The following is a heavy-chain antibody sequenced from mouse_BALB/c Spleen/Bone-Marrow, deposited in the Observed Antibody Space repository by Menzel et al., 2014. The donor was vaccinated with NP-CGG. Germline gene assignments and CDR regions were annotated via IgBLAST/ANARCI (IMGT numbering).Heavy chain of an antibody. V-gene: IGHV2-2*02. D-gene: IGHD2-3*01. CDR2: IWSGGST. J-gene: IGHJ1*01. Sequence: QVQLKQSGPGLVQPSQSLSITCTVSGFSLTSYGLHWVRQSPGKGLEWLGVIWSGGSTDYNAAFISRLSISKDNSKSXVFFKINSLQANDTAIYYCARNDGYYWYFDVWGAGTTVTVSS. CDR3: ARNDGYYWYFDV. CDR1: GFSLTSYG.